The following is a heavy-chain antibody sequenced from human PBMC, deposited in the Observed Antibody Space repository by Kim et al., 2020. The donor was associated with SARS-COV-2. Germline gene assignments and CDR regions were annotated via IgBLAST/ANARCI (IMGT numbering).Heavy chain of an antibody. V-gene: IGHV3-11*01. CDR3: ARDQVTHYYYMDV. Sequence: YADSLKGRFTISRDNAKNSLYLQMNSLRAEDTAVYYCARDQVTHYYYMDVWGKGTTVTVSS. D-gene: IGHD4-4*01. J-gene: IGHJ6*03.